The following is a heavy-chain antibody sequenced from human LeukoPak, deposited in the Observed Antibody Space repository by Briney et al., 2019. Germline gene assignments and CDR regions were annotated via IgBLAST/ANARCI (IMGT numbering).Heavy chain of an antibody. CDR3: AREQVVPAANNWFDP. D-gene: IGHD2-2*01. CDR1: GGSISSGCYY. V-gene: IGHV4-61*02. J-gene: IGHJ5*02. Sequence: PSQTLSLTCTVSGGSISSGCYYWCWIRQPAGKGLEWIGRIYTSGSTNYNPSLKSRVTISVDTSKNQFSLKLSSVTAADTAVYYCAREQVVPAANNWFDPWGQGTLVTVSS. CDR2: IYTSGST.